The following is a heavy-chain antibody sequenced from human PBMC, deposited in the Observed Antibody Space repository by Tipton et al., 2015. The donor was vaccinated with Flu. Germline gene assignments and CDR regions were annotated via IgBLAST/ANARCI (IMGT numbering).Heavy chain of an antibody. D-gene: IGHD1-26*01. CDR3: ARGPYRGSYNGFDL. CDR1: GRTFSSYA. Sequence: QLVQSGAEVKKPGSSVKVSCKASGRTFSSYAIYWVRQTPGQGLEWMGRVIPIVGIANYAQNFQGRITVTADKSTSTAYMELSGLTSGDTAVYYCARGPYRGSYNGFDLWDQGTLVTVSS. CDR2: VIPIVGIA. V-gene: IGHV1-69*09. J-gene: IGHJ5*02.